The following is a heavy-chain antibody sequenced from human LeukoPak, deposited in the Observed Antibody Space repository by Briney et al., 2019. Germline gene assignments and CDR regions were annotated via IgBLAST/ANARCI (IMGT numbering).Heavy chain of an antibody. V-gene: IGHV1-2*02. CDR3: ARGSSITIFGVVPYNWFDP. Sequence: ASVKVSCKASGYTFTGYYMHWVRQAPGQGLEWMGWINPNSGGTNYAQKFQGRVTMTRDTSISTAYMELSRLRSDDTAVYYCARGSSITIFGVVPYNWFDPWGQGTLVTVSS. J-gene: IGHJ5*02. CDR1: GYTFTGYY. D-gene: IGHD3-3*01. CDR2: INPNSGGT.